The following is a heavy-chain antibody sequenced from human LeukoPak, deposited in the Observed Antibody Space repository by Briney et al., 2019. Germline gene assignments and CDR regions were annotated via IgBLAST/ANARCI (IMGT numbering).Heavy chain of an antibody. V-gene: IGHV3-7*01. CDR1: GFTFSSYW. CDR3: ARNGRGDSGAFDI. CDR2: IKEEGSEK. Sequence: PGGSLRLSCAASGFTFSSYWMSWVRQAPGKGLEWVANIKEEGSEKYYVDSVRGRFTISRDNAKNSLYLQMNSLGAEDTAVYYCARNGRGDSGAFDIWGQGTMVTVSS. J-gene: IGHJ3*02. D-gene: IGHD2-21*01.